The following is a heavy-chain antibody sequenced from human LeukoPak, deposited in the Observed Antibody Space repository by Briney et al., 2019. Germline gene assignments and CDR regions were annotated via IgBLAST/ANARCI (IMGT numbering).Heavy chain of an antibody. Sequence: SETLSLTCTVSGGSISSYYWSWIRQPAGKGLEWVGRIYISGSTNYNPSLKSRVTMSLDRFKNQFSLTLSSVTAADTAVYYCARDLYDSSGYTENWFDPWGQGTLVTVSS. J-gene: IGHJ5*02. CDR1: GGSISSYY. D-gene: IGHD3-22*01. V-gene: IGHV4-4*07. CDR3: ARDLYDSSGYTENWFDP. CDR2: IYISGST.